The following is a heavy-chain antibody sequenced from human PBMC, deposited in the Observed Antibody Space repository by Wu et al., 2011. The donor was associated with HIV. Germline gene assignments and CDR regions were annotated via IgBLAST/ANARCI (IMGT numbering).Heavy chain of an antibody. V-gene: IGHV1-2*02. CDR2: INPNSGGT. CDR1: GYPFTAYY. Sequence: SVKVSCKASGYPFTAYYMHWVRQAPGQGLEWMGWINPNSGGTNYAQKFQGRVTMTRDTSISTAYMELISLISDDTAVYYCAREAPYPAWGQGTLVTVSS. CDR3: AREAPYPA. J-gene: IGHJ5*02.